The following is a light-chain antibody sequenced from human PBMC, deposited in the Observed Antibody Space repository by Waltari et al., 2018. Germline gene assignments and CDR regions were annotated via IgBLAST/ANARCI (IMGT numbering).Light chain of an antibody. Sequence: QSALTQPASVSGSPGQSLTITCTGTSSDVGEYNYAPWYQQHPGKVPKMMLLEVTNRPSWVSKRFSGSKSGNTASLTISGLQAEDKADYYCCSYTGSHTVVFGGGTKLTVL. J-gene: IGLJ2*01. CDR2: EVT. V-gene: IGLV2-14*01. CDR1: SSDVGEYNY. CDR3: CSYTGSHTVV.